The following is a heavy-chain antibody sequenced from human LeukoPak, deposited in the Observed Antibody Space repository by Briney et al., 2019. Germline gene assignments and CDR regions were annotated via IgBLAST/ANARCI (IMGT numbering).Heavy chain of an antibody. CDR3: AKVELYGDYTFDY. J-gene: IGHJ4*02. Sequence: GGSLRLSCAASGFTFDDYAMHWVRQAPGKGLEWVSGISWNSGSIGYADSVKGRFTISRDNAKNSLYLQMNSLRAEDTALYYCAKVELYGDYTFDYWGQGTLVTVSS. V-gene: IGHV3-9*01. D-gene: IGHD4-17*01. CDR1: GFTFDDYA. CDR2: ISWNSGSI.